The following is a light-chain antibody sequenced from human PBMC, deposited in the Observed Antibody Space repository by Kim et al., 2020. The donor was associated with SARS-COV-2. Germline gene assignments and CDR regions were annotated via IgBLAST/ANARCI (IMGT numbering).Light chain of an antibody. CDR2: QAS. Sequence: DIQMTQSPSTLSAFVGNRVTITCRASQSVDSWLAWYRQKPGKAPKLLIYQASKLASGVPSRFSGSGSGTDFTLTISNLQPDDSAIYYCKQYETYWTFGPGTKVDIK. V-gene: IGKV1-5*03. CDR3: KQYETYWT. CDR1: QSVDSW. J-gene: IGKJ1*01.